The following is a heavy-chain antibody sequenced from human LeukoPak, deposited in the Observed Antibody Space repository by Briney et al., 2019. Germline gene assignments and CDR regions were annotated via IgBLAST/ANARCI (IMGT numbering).Heavy chain of an antibody. CDR2: IYYSGST. V-gene: IGHV4-30-4*08. Sequence: SETLSLTCTVSGGSISSGDYYWSWIRQPPGKGLEWIGYIYYSGSTYYNPSLKSRVTISVDTSKNQFSLKLSSVTAADTAVYYCARAPARIAAAGTLNWFDPWGQGTLVTVSS. CDR1: GGSISSGDYY. CDR3: ARAPARIAAAGTLNWFDP. D-gene: IGHD6-13*01. J-gene: IGHJ5*02.